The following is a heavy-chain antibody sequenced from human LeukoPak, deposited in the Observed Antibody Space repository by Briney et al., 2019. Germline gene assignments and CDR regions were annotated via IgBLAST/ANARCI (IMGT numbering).Heavy chain of an antibody. J-gene: IGHJ6*04. CDR2: ISSIGSTI. V-gene: IGHV3-48*03. Sequence: PGGSLRLSCAASGFTFSSYEMNWVRQAPGKGLEWVSYISSIGSTIYYADSVKGRFTISRDNAKNSLYLQMNSLRAEDTAVYYCAREATGANPGYFDWLIYYYGMDVWGKGTTVTVSS. CDR3: AREATGANPGYFDWLIYYYGMDV. D-gene: IGHD3-9*01. CDR1: GFTFSSYE.